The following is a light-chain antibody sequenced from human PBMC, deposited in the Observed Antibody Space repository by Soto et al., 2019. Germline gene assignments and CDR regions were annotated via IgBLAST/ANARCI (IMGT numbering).Light chain of an antibody. CDR2: EVS. CDR3: SSYTSSSVV. Sequence: QSVLTQPASVSGSPGQSITISCTGTSSDVGGYNYVSWYQQHPGKAPKLMIYEVSNRPSGVSNRFSGSKSGNTASLTISGLXAEDEADYYCSSYTSSSVVFGGGTKLTVL. CDR1: SSDVGGYNY. V-gene: IGLV2-14*01. J-gene: IGLJ2*01.